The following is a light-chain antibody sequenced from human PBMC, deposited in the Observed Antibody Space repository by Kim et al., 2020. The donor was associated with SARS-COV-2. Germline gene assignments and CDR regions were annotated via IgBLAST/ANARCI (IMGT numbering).Light chain of an antibody. CDR1: QSLVHTDGNTY. Sequence: EVMMTQSPLSLPVTLGQPASISCRSSQSLVHTDGNTYLSWFQQRPGQSPRRLIYKVSNWDSGVPDRFSGSGSGTDFTLKISRVEAEDVGVYYCMQGTHWPWTFGQGTKVDIK. J-gene: IGKJ1*01. V-gene: IGKV2-30*02. CDR2: KVS. CDR3: MQGTHWPWT.